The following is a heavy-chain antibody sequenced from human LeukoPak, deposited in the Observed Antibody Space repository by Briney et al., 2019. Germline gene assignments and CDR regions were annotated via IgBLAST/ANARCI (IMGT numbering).Heavy chain of an antibody. D-gene: IGHD3-22*01. J-gene: IGHJ4*02. CDR1: GFTFSSYG. V-gene: IGHV3-30*18. CDR3: AKDPTDFDSSGQTYFDY. CDR2: ISYDKSNR. Sequence: GGSLRLSCAASGFTFSSYGMHWVCQAPGKGLDWVALISYDKSNRYYADSVKGRFTISRDNSKNTLSLQMNSLRAEDTAVYYCAKDPTDFDSSGQTYFDYWGQGTLVTVSS.